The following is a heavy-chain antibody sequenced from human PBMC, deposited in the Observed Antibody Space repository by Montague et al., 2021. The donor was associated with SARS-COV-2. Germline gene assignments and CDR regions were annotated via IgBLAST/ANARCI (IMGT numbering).Heavy chain of an antibody. CDR3: ASDLSIYDSSAYYFQLDY. V-gene: IGHV3-30*04. CDR2: ISYDGSNK. Sequence: SLRLSCAASGFTFSDYAMHWVRQAPGKGLEWVAVISYDGSNKYYADSVKGRFTISRDNSKNTLCLQMNSLRAEDTAVYYCASDLSIYDSSAYYFQLDYWGQGTLVTVSS. J-gene: IGHJ4*02. D-gene: IGHD3-22*01. CDR1: GFTFSDYA.